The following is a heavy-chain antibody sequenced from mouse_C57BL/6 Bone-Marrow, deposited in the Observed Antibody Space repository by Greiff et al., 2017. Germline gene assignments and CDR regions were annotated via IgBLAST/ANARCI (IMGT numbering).Heavy chain of an antibody. J-gene: IGHJ2*01. CDR3: ESPITTVVAGY. V-gene: IGHV1-55*01. CDR2: IYPGSGST. CDR1: GFTFTSYW. D-gene: IGHD1-1*01. Sequence: QVQLQQPGAELVKPGASVKMSCTASGFTFTSYWITWVKQRPGQGLEWIGDIYPGSGSTNYNEQFKSKATLTVDTSSTTTYLPLSSLTSEDSAVSSCESPITTVVAGYWGQGTTLTVSS.